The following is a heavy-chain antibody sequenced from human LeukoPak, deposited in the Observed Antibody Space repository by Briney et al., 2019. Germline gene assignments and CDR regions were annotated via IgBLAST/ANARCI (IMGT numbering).Heavy chain of an antibody. Sequence: GGSLRLSCAASGFSISSYSMNWVRQAPGKGLEWVSYINSDSSTICYADSVKGRFTISRDNAKNSVYLQMNSLRAEDTAVYYCARVLMVRGVIFDYWGQGTLVTVSS. V-gene: IGHV3-48*01. CDR2: INSDSSTI. CDR3: ARVLMVRGVIFDY. D-gene: IGHD3-10*01. J-gene: IGHJ4*02. CDR1: GFSISSYS.